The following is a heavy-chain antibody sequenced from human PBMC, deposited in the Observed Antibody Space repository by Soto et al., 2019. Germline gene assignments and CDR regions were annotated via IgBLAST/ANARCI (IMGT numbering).Heavy chain of an antibody. CDR1: GFTFSSYW. V-gene: IGHV3-7*04. CDR2: IKQDGSEK. CDR3: ARGTWIQLWTTTRGAFDI. J-gene: IGHJ3*02. Sequence: GGALRLSCAASGFTFSSYWMSWVRQAPGKGLEWVANIKQDGSEKHYVDSVKGRFTISRDNAKNSLYLQMNSLRAEDTAVYYCARGTWIQLWTTTRGAFDIWGQRTIVTVSS. D-gene: IGHD5-18*01.